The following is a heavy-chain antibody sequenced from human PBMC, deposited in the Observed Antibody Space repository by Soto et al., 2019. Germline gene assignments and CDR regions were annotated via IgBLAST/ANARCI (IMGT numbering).Heavy chain of an antibody. CDR2: INPNSGDT. CDR1: GSPFTGYY. J-gene: IGHJ5*02. Sequence: ASVKVFCKTPGSPFTGYYMHWERQAPGQGLEWMGWINPNSGDTNYAQKFQGRITMTGDTSISTAYMELSRLRFDDTAVYYSAGGRPMIDNWFDPLGQGIMVTASS. V-gene: IGHV1-2*02. CDR3: AGGRPMIDNWFDP. D-gene: IGHD3-22*01.